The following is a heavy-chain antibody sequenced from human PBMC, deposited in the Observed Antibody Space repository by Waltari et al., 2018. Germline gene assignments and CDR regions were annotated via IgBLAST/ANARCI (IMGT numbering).Heavy chain of an antibody. CDR2: FGTA. D-gene: IGHD3-10*01. V-gene: IGHV1-69*13. Sequence: QVQLVQSGAEVKKPGSSVKVSCKASGGTFSSYAIFGTANYAQKFQGRVTITADESTSTAYMELSSLRSEDTAVYYCATGAWFGDPDAFDIWGQGTMVTVSS. CDR1: GGTFSSYA. J-gene: IGHJ3*02. CDR3: ATGAWFGDPDAFDI.